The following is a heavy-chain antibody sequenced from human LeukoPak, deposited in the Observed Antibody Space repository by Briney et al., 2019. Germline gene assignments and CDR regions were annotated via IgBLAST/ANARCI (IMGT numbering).Heavy chain of an antibody. V-gene: IGHV3-64*01. D-gene: IGHD2-21*02. J-gene: IGHJ3*02. Sequence: GGSLRLSCAASGFTVSSYAMHWVRQAPGKGLEYDSAISSNGGSTYYANSVKGRFTISRDNSKNTLYLQMGSLRAEDMAVYYCARGGEIVVVTAIELGDAFDIWGQGTMVTVSS. CDR1: GFTVSSYA. CDR3: ARGGEIVVVTAIELGDAFDI. CDR2: ISSNGGST.